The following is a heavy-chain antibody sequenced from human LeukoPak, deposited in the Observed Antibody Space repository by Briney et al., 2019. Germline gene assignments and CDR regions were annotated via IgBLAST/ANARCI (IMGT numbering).Heavy chain of an antibody. V-gene: IGHV1-69*13. CDR2: IIPIFGTA. Sequence: GASVKVSCKASGGTFSSYAISWVRQAPGQGLEWMGGIIPIFGTANYAQKFQGRVTITADESASTAYMELSSMRSEDTAVYSCARSGYGTMVRGVIEVRLGYWGQGTLVTVSS. CDR3: ARSGYGTMVRGVIEVRLGY. J-gene: IGHJ4*02. CDR1: GGTFSSYA. D-gene: IGHD3-10*01.